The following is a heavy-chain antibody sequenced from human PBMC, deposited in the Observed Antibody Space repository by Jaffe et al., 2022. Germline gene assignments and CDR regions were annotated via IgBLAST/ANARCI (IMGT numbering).Heavy chain of an antibody. D-gene: IGHD3-3*01. CDR2: INHSGST. CDR1: GGSFSGYY. CDR3: ARGLPYPTYYDFWSGYSYYFDY. J-gene: IGHJ4*02. V-gene: IGHV4-34*01. Sequence: QVQLQQWGAGLLKPSETLSLTCAVYGGSFSGYYWSWIRQPPGKGLEWIGEINHSGSTNYNPSLKSRVTISVDTSKNQFSLKLSSVTAADTAVYYCARGLPYPTYYDFWSGYSYYFDYWGQGTLVTVSS.